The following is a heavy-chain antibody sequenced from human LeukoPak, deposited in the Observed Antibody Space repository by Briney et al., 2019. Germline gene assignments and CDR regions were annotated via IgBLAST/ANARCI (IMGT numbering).Heavy chain of an antibody. V-gene: IGHV4-59*01. Sequence: SETLSLTRTVSGGSISNYLWSWIRQSPGQGPEWIGYISSSGTNYNPSLGSRVTISVDTSKNQFSLKLSSVTAADTAVYYCARDKSLRGNWFGNDYWGQGTLVTVSS. D-gene: IGHD3-10*01. J-gene: IGHJ4*02. CDR3: ARDKSLRGNWFGNDY. CDR1: GGSISNYL. CDR2: ISSSGT.